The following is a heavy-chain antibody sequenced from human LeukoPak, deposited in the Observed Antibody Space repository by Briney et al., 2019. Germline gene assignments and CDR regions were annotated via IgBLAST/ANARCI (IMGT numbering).Heavy chain of an antibody. J-gene: IGHJ5*02. CDR3: ARGSPYCSSTSCYTRWFDP. Sequence: PSETLSLTCAVYGGSFNGYYWNWIRQPPGKGLEWIGEINHSGSTNYNPSLKSRVTISVDTSKNQFSLKLSPVTAADTAVYYCARGSPYCSSTSCYTRWFDPWGQGTLVTVSS. CDR1: GGSFNGYY. CDR2: INHSGST. V-gene: IGHV4-34*01. D-gene: IGHD2-2*02.